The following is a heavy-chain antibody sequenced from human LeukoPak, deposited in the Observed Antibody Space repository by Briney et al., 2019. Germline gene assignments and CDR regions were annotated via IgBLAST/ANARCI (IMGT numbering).Heavy chain of an antibody. D-gene: IGHD6-13*01. Sequence: ASVKVSCKASGYTFTGYYMHWVRQAPGQGLEWMGIINPSGGSTSYAQKFQGRVTMTRDTSISTAYMELSRLRSDDTAVYYCAREGSSSWYYFDYWGQGTLVTVSS. CDR2: INPSGGST. J-gene: IGHJ4*02. V-gene: IGHV1-46*01. CDR1: GYTFTGYY. CDR3: AREGSSSWYYFDY.